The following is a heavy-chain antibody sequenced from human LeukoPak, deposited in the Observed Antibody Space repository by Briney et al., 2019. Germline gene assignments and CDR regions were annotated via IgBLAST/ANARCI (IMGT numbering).Heavy chain of an antibody. CDR3: AKGLRGYLEWLLYAYYFDY. CDR2: ISGSGGST. Sequence: GGSLRLSCAASEFTFSSYSMNWVRQAPGKGLEWVSAISGSGGSTYYADSVKGRFTISRDNSKNTLYLQMNSLRAEDTAVYYCAKGLRGYLEWLLYAYYFDYWGQGTLVTVSS. D-gene: IGHD3-3*01. J-gene: IGHJ4*02. V-gene: IGHV3-23*01. CDR1: EFTFSSYS.